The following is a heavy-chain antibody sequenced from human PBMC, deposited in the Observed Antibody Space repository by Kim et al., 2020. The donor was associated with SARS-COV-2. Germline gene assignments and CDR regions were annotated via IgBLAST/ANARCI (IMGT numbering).Heavy chain of an antibody. V-gene: IGHV4-31*03. CDR3: ARAPGQWLAEGDYWFDP. CDR2: IYYSGST. J-gene: IGHJ5*02. Sequence: SETLSLTCTVSGGSISSGGYYWSWILQHPGKGLVWLVYIYYSGSTYYNPSLKSRVTISVDTSKNQFSLKLSSVTAADTAVYYCARAPGQWLAEGDYWFDPWGQGTLVTVSS. CDR1: GGSISSGGYY. D-gene: IGHD6-19*01.